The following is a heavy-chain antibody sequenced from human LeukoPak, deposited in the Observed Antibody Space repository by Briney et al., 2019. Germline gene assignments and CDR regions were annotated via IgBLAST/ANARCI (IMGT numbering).Heavy chain of an antibody. Sequence: GGSLRLSCAASGFTFSSYWMHWVRQAPGKGLVWVSRINSDGSSTSYAGSVKGRFTISRDNAKNTLYLQMNSLRAEDTAVYYCAREPYYDFWSGWEPPYYYYGMDVWGQGTTVTVSS. CDR2: INSDGSST. CDR3: AREPYYDFWSGWEPPYYYYGMDV. CDR1: GFTFSSYW. D-gene: IGHD3-3*01. V-gene: IGHV3-74*01. J-gene: IGHJ6*02.